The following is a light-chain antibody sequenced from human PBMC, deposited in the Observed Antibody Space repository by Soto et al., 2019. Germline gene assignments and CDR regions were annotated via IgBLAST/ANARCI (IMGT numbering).Light chain of an antibody. CDR1: SSDIGSYNF. V-gene: IGLV2-23*02. CDR3: YSRAGSGPPWV. CDR2: EVN. Sequence: QSALTQPASVSGSPGQSITISCTGTSSDIGSYNFVSWYQQHPGKAPKLMISEVNKRPSGVSNRFSGSKSGNTASLTISGLQAENEADYYCYSRAGSGPPWVFGGGTKVTVL. J-gene: IGLJ3*02.